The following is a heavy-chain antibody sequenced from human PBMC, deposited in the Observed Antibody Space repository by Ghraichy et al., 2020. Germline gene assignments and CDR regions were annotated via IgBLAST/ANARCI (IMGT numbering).Heavy chain of an antibody. J-gene: IGHJ4*02. Sequence: GGSLRLSCAASGFTFDDYAMHWVRQAPGKGLEWVSLISWDGGSTYYADSVKGRFTISRDNSKNSLYLQMNSLRAEDTALYYCAKDMGYSGSYLSLDYWGQGTLVTVSS. CDR3: AKDMGYSGSYLSLDY. D-gene: IGHD1-26*01. CDR2: ISWDGGST. V-gene: IGHV3-43D*04. CDR1: GFTFDDYA.